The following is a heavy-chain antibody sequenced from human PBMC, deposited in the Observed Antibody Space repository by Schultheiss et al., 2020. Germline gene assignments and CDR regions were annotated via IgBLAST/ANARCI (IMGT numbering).Heavy chain of an antibody. V-gene: IGHV3-30*04. D-gene: IGHD3-10*01. J-gene: IGHJ5*02. Sequence: GGSLRLSCAASGFTFSSYAMHWVRQAPGKGLEWVAVISYDGSNKYYADSVKGRFTISRDNAKNSLYLQMNSLRAEDTAVYYCARRGSGRTGWFDPWGQGTLVTVSS. CDR2: ISYDGSNK. CDR1: GFTFSSYA. CDR3: ARRGSGRTGWFDP.